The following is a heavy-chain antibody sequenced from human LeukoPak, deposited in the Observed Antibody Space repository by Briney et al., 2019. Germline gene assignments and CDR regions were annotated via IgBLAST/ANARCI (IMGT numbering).Heavy chain of an antibody. CDR3: ARDSPPTFWSGYYGDLYGMDV. V-gene: IGHV3-11*04. D-gene: IGHD3-3*01. CDR1: GFTFSDYY. J-gene: IGHJ6*02. Sequence: KPGGSLRLSCAASGFTFSDYYMNWIRQAPGKGLEWVSYISSSGTTTYYADSVKGRFTISRDNAKNSLYLQMNSLRDEDTAVYYCARDSPPTFWSGYYGDLYGMDVWGQGTTVTVSS. CDR2: ISSSGTTT.